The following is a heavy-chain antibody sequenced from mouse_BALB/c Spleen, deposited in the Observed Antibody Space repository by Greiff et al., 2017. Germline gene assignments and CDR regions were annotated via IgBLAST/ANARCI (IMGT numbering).Heavy chain of an antibody. CDR2: IYPGNSDT. J-gene: IGHJ2*01. D-gene: IGHD1-2*01. V-gene: IGHV1-5*01. CDR1: GYTFTSYW. Sequence: EVQLQQSGTVLARPGASVKMSCKASGYTFTSYWMHWVKQRPGQGLEWIGAIYPGNSDTSYNQKFKGKAKLTAVTSTSTAYMELSSLTNEDSAVYYCTRNPPYGYDYFDYWGQGTTLTVSS. CDR3: TRNPPYGYDYFDY.